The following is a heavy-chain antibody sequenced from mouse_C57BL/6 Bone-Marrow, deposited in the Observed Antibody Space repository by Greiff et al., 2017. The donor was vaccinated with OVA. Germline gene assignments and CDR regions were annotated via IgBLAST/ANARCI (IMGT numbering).Heavy chain of an antibody. J-gene: IGHJ2*01. Sequence: EVKLVESGGGLVQPGGSLSLSCAASGFTFTDYYMSWVRQPPGQALEWLGFIRNKANGYTTEYSASVKGRFTISRDNSQSILYLQMNALRAEDSATYYCARFSTGKFDYWGKGTTLTVSS. D-gene: IGHD4-1*02. V-gene: IGHV7-3*01. CDR1: GFTFTDYY. CDR3: ARFSTGKFDY. CDR2: IRNKANGYTT.